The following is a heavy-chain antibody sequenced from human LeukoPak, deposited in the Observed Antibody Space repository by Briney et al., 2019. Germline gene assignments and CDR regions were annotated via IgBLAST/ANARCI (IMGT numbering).Heavy chain of an antibody. CDR2: ISYDGSNK. CDR1: GFTFSSYG. V-gene: IGHV3-30*18. J-gene: IGHJ4*02. D-gene: IGHD6-13*01. CDR3: AKRIRIAAAGKGPDY. Sequence: GGSLRLSCAASGFTFSSYGMHWVRQAPGKGLEWVAVISYDGSNKYYADSVKGRFTISRDNSKNTLYLQMNSLRAEDTAVYYCAKRIRIAAAGKGPDYWGQGTLVTVSS.